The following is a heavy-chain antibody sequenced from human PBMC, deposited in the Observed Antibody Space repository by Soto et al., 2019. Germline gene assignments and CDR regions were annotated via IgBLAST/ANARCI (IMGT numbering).Heavy chain of an antibody. D-gene: IGHD3-22*01. CDR3: AHRLCDSSCYWDVGFFDY. V-gene: IGHV2-5*02. CDR2: IYWDDDK. Sequence: ASGPTLVNPTQTLTLTCTFSGFSLSTSGVGVGWIRQPPGKALEWLALIYWDDDKRYSPSLKSRLTITKDTSKNQVVLTMTNMDPVDTGTYYCAHRLCDSSCYWDVGFFDYWGQGALVTVSS. J-gene: IGHJ4*02. CDR1: GFSLSTSGVG.